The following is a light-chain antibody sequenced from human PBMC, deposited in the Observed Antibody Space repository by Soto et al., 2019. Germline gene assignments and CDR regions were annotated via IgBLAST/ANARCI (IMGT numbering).Light chain of an antibody. CDR3: QQRSTWPRLT. J-gene: IGKJ4*01. CDR1: QSVRSY. V-gene: IGKV3-11*01. CDR2: DAS. Sequence: DIVLTQSPATLSLSPGERATLSCRASQSVRSYLAWYQQKPGQAPRLLIYDASNRATGIPARFSGSGSGTDLTLTISSLEPEDFAAYYCQQRSTWPRLTFGGGTKVEIK.